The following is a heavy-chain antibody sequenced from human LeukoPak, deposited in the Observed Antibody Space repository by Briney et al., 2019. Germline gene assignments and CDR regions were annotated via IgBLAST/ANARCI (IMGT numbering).Heavy chain of an antibody. CDR3: ARDRRSNTLGY. CDR1: GITFSSYA. Sequence: PGGSLRLSCAASGITFSSYAMSWVRQAPGKGLEWVSAISGSGDSTYYTDSVKGRFTISRGNTKNSLYLQITGLGSEDTAVYYCARDRRSNTLGYWGQGTLVIVSS. J-gene: IGHJ4*02. V-gene: IGHV3-23*01. CDR2: ISGSGDST. D-gene: IGHD6-13*01.